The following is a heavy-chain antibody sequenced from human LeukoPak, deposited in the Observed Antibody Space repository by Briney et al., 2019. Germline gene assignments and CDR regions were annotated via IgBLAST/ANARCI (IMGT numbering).Heavy chain of an antibody. J-gene: IGHJ3*02. D-gene: IGHD3-22*01. V-gene: IGHV4-39*01. CDR1: GGSISSSRYY. CDR3: ARGPYSYDSSGAFDI. CDR2: IYYSGST. Sequence: SETLSLTCTVSGGSISSSRYYWGWIRQSPGKGLEWIGSIYYSGSTYYNPSLKSRVTLSVDTSKNQFSLKLSSVTAADTAVYFCARGPYSYDSSGAFDIWGQGTMVTVSS.